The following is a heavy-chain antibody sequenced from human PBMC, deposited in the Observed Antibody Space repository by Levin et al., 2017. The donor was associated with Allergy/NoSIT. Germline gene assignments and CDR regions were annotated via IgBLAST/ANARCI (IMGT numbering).Heavy chain of an antibody. V-gene: IGHV1-3*01. CDR3: ARDSRQATTNWFDP. CDR1: GYTFTSYL. D-gene: IGHD1-1*01. J-gene: IGHJ5*02. Sequence: GASVKVSCKSSGYTFTSYLIHWVRQAPGQSLEWMGWINAGNGDTKYSPKFQDRVTITMATSASTTYMDLSTLSFEDTAVYYCARDSRQATTNWFDPWGQGTLVIVSS. CDR2: INAGNGDT.